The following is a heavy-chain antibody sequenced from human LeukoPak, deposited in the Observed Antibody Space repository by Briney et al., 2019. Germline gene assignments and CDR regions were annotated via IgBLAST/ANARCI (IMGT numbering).Heavy chain of an antibody. Sequence: GGSLRLSCAASRFTFSYYGMHWVRQAPGKGLEWVAAISDDGSNEYYAYSVKGRFTISRDNSNNMLYLQMNSLRAEDTAVYYCAKDFWLGEFLHYWGQGTLVTVSS. CDR1: RFTFSYYG. D-gene: IGHD3-10*01. CDR2: ISDDGSNE. CDR3: AKDFWLGEFLHY. J-gene: IGHJ4*02. V-gene: IGHV3-30*18.